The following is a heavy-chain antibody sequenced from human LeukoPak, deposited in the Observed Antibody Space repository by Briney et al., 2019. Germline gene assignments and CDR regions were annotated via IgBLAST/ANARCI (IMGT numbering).Heavy chain of an antibody. V-gene: IGHV3-30*18. Sequence: PGGSLRLSCAASGFTFSSYGIHWVRQAPGKGLEWVAVISYDGSNKYYADSVKGRFTISRDNSKNTLYLQMNSLRAEDTAVYYCAKDFHGSGSYWIDYWGQGTLVTVSS. CDR2: ISYDGSNK. D-gene: IGHD3-10*01. CDR3: AKDFHGSGSYWIDY. J-gene: IGHJ4*02. CDR1: GFTFSSYG.